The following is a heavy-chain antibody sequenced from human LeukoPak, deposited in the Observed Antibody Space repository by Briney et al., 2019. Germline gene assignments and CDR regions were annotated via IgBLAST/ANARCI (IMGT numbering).Heavy chain of an antibody. Sequence: SDTLSLTCAVSGGSISIYYWSWIRQPPGKGLEWIGYIYYSGSTNYNPSLKRRVTISVHTSKNQSSLKLSSVTAADTAVYYCAREGYGYYWGQGTLVTVSS. CDR2: IYYSGST. J-gene: IGHJ4*02. CDR1: GGSISIYY. V-gene: IGHV4-59*01. D-gene: IGHD5-18*01. CDR3: AREGYGYY.